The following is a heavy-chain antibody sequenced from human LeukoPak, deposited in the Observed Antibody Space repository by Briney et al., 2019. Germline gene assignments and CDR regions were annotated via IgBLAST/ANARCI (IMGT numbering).Heavy chain of an antibody. V-gene: IGHV4-59*01. CDR2: IYYSGST. Sequence: SETLSLTCTVSGGSISSYYWGGIRQTPGKGLEWIGYIYYSGSTNFNPSLKSRVTISVDTSKNQFSLKMSSVTAADTAVYFCARGGPPGYYYDYYMDVWGKGTTVTISS. J-gene: IGHJ6*03. CDR3: ARGGPPGYYYDYYMDV. CDR1: GGSISSYY.